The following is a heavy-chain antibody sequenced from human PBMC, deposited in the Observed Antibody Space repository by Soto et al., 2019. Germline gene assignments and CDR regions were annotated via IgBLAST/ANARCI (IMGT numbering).Heavy chain of an antibody. CDR1: GFTFSSYA. D-gene: IGHD2-15*01. Sequence: PVGSLRLSFAASGFTFSSYAMSWVRQAPGKGLEWVSAISGSGGSTYYADSVKVRFTISRDNSKNTLYLQMNSLRAEDTAVYYCAKDDIVVVVAATRFDPWGQGTLVTVSS. V-gene: IGHV3-23*01. CDR2: ISGSGGST. CDR3: AKDDIVVVVAATRFDP. J-gene: IGHJ5*02.